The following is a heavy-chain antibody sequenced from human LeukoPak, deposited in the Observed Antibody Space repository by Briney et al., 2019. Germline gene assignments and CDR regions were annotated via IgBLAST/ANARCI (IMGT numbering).Heavy chain of an antibody. Sequence: ASVKVSCKVSGYTLTELSMHWVRQAPGKGLEWMGGFDPEDGETIYAQKFQGRVTMTEDTSTDTAYMELSSLRSEDTAVYYCALPITITFGGVPPDPYAFDIWGQGTMVTVSS. D-gene: IGHD3-16*01. CDR3: ALPITITFGGVPPDPYAFDI. CDR1: GYTLTELS. J-gene: IGHJ3*02. CDR2: FDPEDGET. V-gene: IGHV1-24*01.